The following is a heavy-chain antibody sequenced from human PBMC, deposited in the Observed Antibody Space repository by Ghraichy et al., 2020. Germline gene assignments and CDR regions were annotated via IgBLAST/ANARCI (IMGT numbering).Heavy chain of an antibody. CDR3: ARASRVVRFYYYDGMDV. D-gene: IGHD4-23*01. V-gene: IGHV3-48*02. CDR1: GFTLSSYN. J-gene: IGHJ6*02. Sequence: LSLTCVGSGFTLSSYNMNWVRQSPGKGLEWVSYITTSSRSIFYADSVKGRFTISRDNAKHSLSLQMNSLRDEDTAIYYCARASRVVRFYYYDGMDVWGQGTTVTVSS. CDR2: ITTSSRSI.